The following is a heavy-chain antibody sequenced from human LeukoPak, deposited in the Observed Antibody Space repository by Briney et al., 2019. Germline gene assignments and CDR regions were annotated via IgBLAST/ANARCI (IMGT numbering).Heavy chain of an antibody. CDR2: ISYDGSNK. J-gene: IGHJ3*02. CDR3: AKSYYDSSGYRRGFDI. V-gene: IGHV3-30*18. D-gene: IGHD3-22*01. CDR1: GFTFSSYG. Sequence: GGSLRLSCAASGFTFSSYGMHWVRQAPGKGLEWVAVISYDGSNKYYADSVKGRFIISRDNSKNTLYLQMNSLRAEDTAVYYCAKSYYDSSGYRRGFDIWGQGTMVTVSS.